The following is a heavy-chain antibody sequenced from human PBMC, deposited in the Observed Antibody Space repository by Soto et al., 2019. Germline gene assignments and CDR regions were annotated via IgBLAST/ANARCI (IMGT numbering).Heavy chain of an antibody. V-gene: IGHV1-18*01. J-gene: IGHJ6*03. Sequence: ASVKVSCKASGYTFTSYGISWVRQAPGQGLEWMGWISAYNGNTNYAQKLQGRVTMTTDTSTSTAYMELRSLRSDDTAVYYCAREVTRFGVVIIDYYYMDVWGKGTTVTVSS. CDR2: ISAYNGNT. CDR3: AREVTRFGVVIIDYYYMDV. CDR1: GYTFTSYG. D-gene: IGHD3-3*01.